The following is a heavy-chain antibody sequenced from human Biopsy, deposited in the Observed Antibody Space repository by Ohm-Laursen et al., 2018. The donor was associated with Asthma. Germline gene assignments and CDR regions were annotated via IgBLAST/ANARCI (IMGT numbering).Heavy chain of an antibody. CDR1: AFTFSTYW. CDR3: ARVSWDIVVVPAAMPGAYFDH. V-gene: IGHV3-7*05. Sequence: SLRLSCSATAFTFSTYWMTWVRQAPGKGRKWVATINQYGSEESSVDSVKGRFTISRDNAKNSLYLQMNSLRVDDTAFYYCARVSWDIVVVPAAMPGAYFDHWGQGALVTVSS. D-gene: IGHD2-2*01. CDR2: INQYGSEE. J-gene: IGHJ4*02.